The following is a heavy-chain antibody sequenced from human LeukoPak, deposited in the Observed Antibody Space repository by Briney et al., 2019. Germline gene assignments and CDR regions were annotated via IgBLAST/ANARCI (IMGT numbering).Heavy chain of an antibody. J-gene: IGHJ2*01. CDR1: GGSISSSSYY. V-gene: IGHV4-30-4*08. Sequence: PSETLSLTCTVSGGSISSSSYYWGWIRQPPGKGLEWIGYIYYSGSTYYNPSLESRVTISVDTSKNQFSLKLSSVTAADTAVYYCARGGKAAVRFDLWGRGTLVTVSS. CDR3: ARGGKAAVRFDL. CDR2: IYYSGST. D-gene: IGHD2-15*01.